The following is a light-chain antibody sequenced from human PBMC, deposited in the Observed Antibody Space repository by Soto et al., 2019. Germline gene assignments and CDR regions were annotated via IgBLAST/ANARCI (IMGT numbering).Light chain of an antibody. CDR2: KAS. V-gene: IGKV1-5*03. CDR1: QDIRNE. J-gene: IGKJ1*01. Sequence: IQMAHSPSSLSPSVWATVSVPCRASQDIRNELGWYQQKPGKAPKLLIYKASTLKSGVPSRFSGSGSGTEFTLTISSLQPDDFATYYCQQYNSYWTFGQGTKVDIK. CDR3: QQYNSYWT.